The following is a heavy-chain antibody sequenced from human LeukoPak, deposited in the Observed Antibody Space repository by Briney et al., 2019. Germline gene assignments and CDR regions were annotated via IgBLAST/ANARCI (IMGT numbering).Heavy chain of an antibody. Sequence: GGSLRLSCAGSGFVVTANYLAWARQAPGKGLEWVSTISIGGDTYYADSVKGRSAISRDESTNTLSLHLDSLRVEDMGVYYCALLSGGTFDYWGQGTQVTVAS. CDR1: GFVVTANY. V-gene: IGHV3-53*01. J-gene: IGHJ4*02. CDR2: ISIGGDT. D-gene: IGHD2/OR15-2a*01. CDR3: ALLSGGTFDY.